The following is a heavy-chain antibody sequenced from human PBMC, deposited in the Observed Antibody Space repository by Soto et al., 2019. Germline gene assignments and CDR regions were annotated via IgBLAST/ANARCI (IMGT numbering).Heavy chain of an antibody. Sequence: TLSLTCAVSGGSISSGGYSWSWIRQPPGKGLEWIGYIYHSGSTYYNPSLKSRVTISVDRSKNQFSLKLSSVTAADTAVYYCATGAYGDYDYWGQGTLVTVSS. CDR2: IYHSGST. J-gene: IGHJ4*02. CDR3: ATGAYGDYDY. V-gene: IGHV4-30-2*01. CDR1: GGSISSGGYS. D-gene: IGHD4-17*01.